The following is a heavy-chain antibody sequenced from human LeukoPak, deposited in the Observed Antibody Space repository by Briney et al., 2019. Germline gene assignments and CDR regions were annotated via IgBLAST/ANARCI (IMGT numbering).Heavy chain of an antibody. CDR3: ARAWYYDSSGPFDY. CDR2: IYYSGST. CDR1: GGSISSSSYY. J-gene: IGHJ4*02. Sequence: PSETLSLTCTVSGGSISSSSYYWGWIRQPPGKGLEWIGSIYYSGSTYYNPSLKSRVTISVDTSKNQFSLKLSSVTAADMAVYYCARAWYYDSSGPFDYWGQGTLVTVSS. D-gene: IGHD3-22*01. V-gene: IGHV4-39*07.